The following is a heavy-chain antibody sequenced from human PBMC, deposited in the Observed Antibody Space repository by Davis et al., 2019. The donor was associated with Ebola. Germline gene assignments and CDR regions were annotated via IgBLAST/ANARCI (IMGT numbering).Heavy chain of an antibody. D-gene: IGHD5-18*01. V-gene: IGHV1-69*13. CDR1: GGTFSSYA. Sequence: SVKVSCKASGGTFSSYAISWVRQAPGQGLEWMGGIIPIFGTANYAQKFQGRVTITADESTSTAYMELSSLRSEDTAVYYCARVIYSYGLSYYGMDVWGQGTTVTVSS. CDR3: ARVIYSYGLSYYGMDV. J-gene: IGHJ6*02. CDR2: IIPIFGTA.